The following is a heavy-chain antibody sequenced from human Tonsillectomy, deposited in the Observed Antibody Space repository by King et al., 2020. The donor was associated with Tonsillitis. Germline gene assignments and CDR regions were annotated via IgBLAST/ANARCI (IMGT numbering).Heavy chain of an antibody. V-gene: IGHV4-39*01. CDR2: MYYSRAI. J-gene: IGHJ4*02. CDR3: ARQYQGYSYGYYFDY. Sequence: QLQESGPGLVKPSETLSLTCTVSGDSISSSSYYWGWIRQPPGKGLEWIGSMYYSRAIYYNPSLKSRVTISVDTSKNQFSLKLSSVTAADTAVYYCARQYQGYSYGYYFDYWGQGTLVTVSS. D-gene: IGHD5-18*01. CDR1: GDSISSSSYY.